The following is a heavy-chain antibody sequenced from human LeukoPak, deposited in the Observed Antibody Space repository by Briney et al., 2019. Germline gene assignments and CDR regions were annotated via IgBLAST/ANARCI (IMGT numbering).Heavy chain of an antibody. V-gene: IGHV3-30*03. CDR3: ARPRYYGDYKGVFDY. D-gene: IGHD4-17*01. Sequence: PGGSLRLSCAASGFTFSSYGMHWVRQAPGKGLEWVAVISYDGSNKYYADSVKGRFTISRDNSKNTLYLQMNSLRAEDTAVYYCARPRYYGDYKGVFDYWGQGTLVTVSS. J-gene: IGHJ4*02. CDR2: ISYDGSNK. CDR1: GFTFSSYG.